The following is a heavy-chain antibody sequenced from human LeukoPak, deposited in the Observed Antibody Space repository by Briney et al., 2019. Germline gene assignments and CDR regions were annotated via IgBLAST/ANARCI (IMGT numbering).Heavy chain of an antibody. D-gene: IGHD3-9*01. CDR3: ARDFYYDLLTGYYPYYYYGMDV. J-gene: IGHJ6*02. Sequence: PSETLSLTCTVSGGSLSSINYFWAWVRQPPGTGLEWIGYIYYSGSAYYNPSLAGRVAISLDTSKNQFSLKLHSVTAADTAVYYCARDFYYDLLTGYYPYYYYGMDVWGQGTTVTVSS. CDR1: GGSLSSINYF. CDR2: IYYSGSA. V-gene: IGHV4-30-4*01.